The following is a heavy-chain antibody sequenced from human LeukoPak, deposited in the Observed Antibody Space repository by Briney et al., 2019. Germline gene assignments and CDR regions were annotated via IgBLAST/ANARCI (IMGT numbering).Heavy chain of an antibody. CDR3: ARENDYALDY. D-gene: IGHD4-17*01. J-gene: IGHJ4*02. V-gene: IGHV3-74*01. CDR2: IKSDGSST. Sequence: GGSLRLSCAASGFTFSSNWMHWVRQGPGKELVWVSLIKSDGSSTNYADSVKGRFTVSRDNSQNTMYLQMNSLRAEDTAVYYCARENDYALDYWGQGTLVTVSS. CDR1: GFTFSSNW.